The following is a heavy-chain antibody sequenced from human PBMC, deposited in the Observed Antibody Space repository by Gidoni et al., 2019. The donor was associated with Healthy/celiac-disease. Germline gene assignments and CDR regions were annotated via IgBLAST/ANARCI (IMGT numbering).Heavy chain of an antibody. CDR1: GVTFSSYA. CDR3: ARDYGDYVRY. Sequence: EVQLLESGGGLVPPGGSLRLSCAASGVTFSSYAMSWVRQAPGKGLEWVSAISGRGGSTYYADAVKGRFTISRDNSKNTLYLQMNSLRAEDTAVYYCARDYGDYVRYWGQGTLVTVSS. D-gene: IGHD4-17*01. J-gene: IGHJ4*02. CDR2: ISGRGGST. V-gene: IGHV3-23*01.